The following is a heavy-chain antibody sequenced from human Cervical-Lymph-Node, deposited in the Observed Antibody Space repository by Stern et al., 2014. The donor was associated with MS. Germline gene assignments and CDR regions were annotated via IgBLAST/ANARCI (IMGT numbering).Heavy chain of an antibody. Sequence: QVTLRESGPVLVNPTETLMLTCTVSGFSLSNARMGVSWLRQPPGKALEWLAPLFSNDEKSYSTSLKSRLTISKDTSKSQVVLTMTNMDPVDTATYFCARILYDGAYRGDYWGQGILVTVSS. D-gene: IGHD3-10*01. V-gene: IGHV2-26*01. CDR3: ARILYDGAYRGDY. J-gene: IGHJ4*02. CDR1: GFSLSNARMG. CDR2: LFSNDEK.